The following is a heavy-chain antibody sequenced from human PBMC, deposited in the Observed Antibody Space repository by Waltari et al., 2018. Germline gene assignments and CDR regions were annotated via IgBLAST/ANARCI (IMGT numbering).Heavy chain of an antibody. CDR2: VNSEGTST. CDR1: GFTFGGDW. CDR3: TRSTSISNAFNI. D-gene: IGHD6-6*01. J-gene: IGHJ3*02. Sequence: EVQLVESGGGLVQPGGSLRPSCAASGFTFGGDWMHWVRQAPGKGLGWGSRVNSEGTSTSYADSVKGRFTISRDNAKNTLYLQMNSLRAEDTAVYYCTRSTSISNAFNIWDQGTMVTVSS. V-gene: IGHV3-74*01.